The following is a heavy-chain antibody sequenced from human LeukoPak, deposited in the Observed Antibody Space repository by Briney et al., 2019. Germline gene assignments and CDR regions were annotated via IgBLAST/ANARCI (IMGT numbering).Heavy chain of an antibody. CDR1: GFTFSSYS. J-gene: IGHJ5*02. CDR3: AKGLTYYGSGSYPNWFDP. D-gene: IGHD3-10*01. Sequence: GGSLRLSCAASGFTFSSYSMNWVRQAPGKGLEWVSYISSSSSTIYYADSVKGRFTISRDNSKNTLYLQMSSLRAEDTAVYYCAKGLTYYGSGSYPNWFDPWGQGTLVTVSS. CDR2: ISSSSSTI. V-gene: IGHV3-48*01.